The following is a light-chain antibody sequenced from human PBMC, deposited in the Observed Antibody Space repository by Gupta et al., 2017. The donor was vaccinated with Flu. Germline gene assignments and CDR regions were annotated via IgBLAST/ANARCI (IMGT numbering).Light chain of an antibody. V-gene: IGKV3D-7*01. J-gene: IGKJ3*01. CDR3: QQDYNLP. CDR1: QSVSSSY. CDR2: GAS. Sequence: PGERVTLSCRASQSVSSSYLTWYQQKPGQAPRLLIYGASTRDTSIQARFSGSGSGTDFTLTSSSLQAEDFAVYYCQQDYNLPFGHGTKVDIK.